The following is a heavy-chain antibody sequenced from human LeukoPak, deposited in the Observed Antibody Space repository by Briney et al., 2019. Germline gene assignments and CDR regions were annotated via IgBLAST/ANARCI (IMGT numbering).Heavy chain of an antibody. Sequence: GGSLRLSCAASGFTFSSYAMSWVRQAPGKGLEWVSAISGSGGSTYYADSVKGRFTISRDNSKNTLYLQMNSLRAEDTAVYYCAKADSGIVGATTIYFDYWGRGTLVTVSS. V-gene: IGHV3-23*01. CDR3: AKADSGIVGATTIYFDY. D-gene: IGHD1-26*01. CDR1: GFTFSSYA. CDR2: ISGSGGST. J-gene: IGHJ4*02.